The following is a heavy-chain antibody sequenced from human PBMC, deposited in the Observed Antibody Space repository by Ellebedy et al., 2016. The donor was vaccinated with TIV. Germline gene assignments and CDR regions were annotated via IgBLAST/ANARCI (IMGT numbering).Heavy chain of an antibody. V-gene: IGHV4-34*01. CDR2: INHSGST. CDR3: ARAVFGTKFDF. J-gene: IGHJ4*02. CDR1: GGSFSGYY. Sequence: MPSETLSLTCAVYGGSFSGYYWSWIHQPPGKGLEWIGEINHSGSTNYNPSLKSRVIISVDTSKNQFSLKLSSVTAADTAVYYCARAVFGTKFDFWGQGTLVTVSS. D-gene: IGHD1-14*01.